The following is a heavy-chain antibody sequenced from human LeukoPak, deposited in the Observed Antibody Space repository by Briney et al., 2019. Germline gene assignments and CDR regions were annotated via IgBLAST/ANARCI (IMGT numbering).Heavy chain of an antibody. Sequence: SETLSLTCTVSGGSISSGGYYWSWIRQHPGKGLEWIGYIYYSGSTYYNPPLKSRVTISVDTSKNQFSLKLSSVTAADTAVYYCARACGGGSCYYYYGMDVWGQGTTVTVSS. CDR3: ARACGGGSCYYYYGMDV. J-gene: IGHJ6*02. CDR1: GGSISSGGYY. CDR2: IYYSGST. D-gene: IGHD2-15*01. V-gene: IGHV4-31*03.